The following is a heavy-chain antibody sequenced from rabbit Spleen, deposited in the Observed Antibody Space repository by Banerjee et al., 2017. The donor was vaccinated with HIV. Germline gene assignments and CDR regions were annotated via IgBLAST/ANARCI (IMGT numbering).Heavy chain of an antibody. CDR2: IAGSSSGFT. D-gene: IGHD1-1*01. J-gene: IGHJ4*01. Sequence: QEQLEESGGDLVKPGASLTLTCTASGFSFSSSDYMCWVRQAPGKGLEWISCIAGSSSGFTYSATWAKGRFTCSKTSSTTVTLRMTSLTAADRATYFCARDLLGVIGWNFNLWGPGTLVTVS. CDR1: GFSFSSSDY. CDR3: ARDLLGVIGWNFNL. V-gene: IGHV1S45*01.